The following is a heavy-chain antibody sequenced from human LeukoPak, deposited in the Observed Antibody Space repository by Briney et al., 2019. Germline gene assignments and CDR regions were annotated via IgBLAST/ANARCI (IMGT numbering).Heavy chain of an antibody. Sequence: PSETLSLTCAVYGGSFSGYYWSWIRQPPGKGLEWIGEINHSGSTNYNPSLKSRVTISVDTSNNQFSLKLSSVTAADTAVYYCAREGLWFGELLRQHWFDPWGQGTLVTVSS. D-gene: IGHD3-10*01. J-gene: IGHJ5*02. CDR1: GGSFSGYY. CDR2: INHSGST. V-gene: IGHV4-34*01. CDR3: AREGLWFGELLRQHWFDP.